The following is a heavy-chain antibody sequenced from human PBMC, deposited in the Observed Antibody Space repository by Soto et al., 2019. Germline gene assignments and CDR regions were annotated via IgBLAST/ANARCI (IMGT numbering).Heavy chain of an antibody. D-gene: IGHD6-13*01. Sequence: SVKVSCKASGGTFSSYAISWVRQAPGQGLEWMGGIIPIFGTANYAQRFQGRVTITADESTSTAYMELSSLRSEDTAVYYCARDHPAAAGSYFDYWGQGTLVTVSS. V-gene: IGHV1-69*13. J-gene: IGHJ4*02. CDR1: GGTFSSYA. CDR3: ARDHPAAAGSYFDY. CDR2: IIPIFGTA.